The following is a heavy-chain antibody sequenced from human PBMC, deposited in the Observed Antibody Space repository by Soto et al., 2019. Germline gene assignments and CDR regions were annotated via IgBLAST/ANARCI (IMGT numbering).Heavy chain of an antibody. V-gene: IGHV4-34*01. CDR3: ARAFQWIIENTGWTKPYYYGLDV. D-gene: IGHD6-19*01. J-gene: IGHJ6*02. Sequence: QVQLQQWGAGLLKPSETLSLTCGVSGAALSGVYWTWIRQTPGMGLEWIGEINHSGTAYYNPALGDRVTISVDTSTKKFYLSLTSVTAADTGRYYCARAFQWIIENTGWTKPYYYGLDVLSQGTAVIVAS. CDR1: GAALSGVY. CDR2: INHSGTA.